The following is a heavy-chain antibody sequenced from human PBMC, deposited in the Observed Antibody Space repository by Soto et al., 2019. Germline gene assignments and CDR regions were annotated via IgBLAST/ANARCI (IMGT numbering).Heavy chain of an antibody. CDR1: GFTFSSYG. D-gene: IGHD5-12*01. CDR3: VKADTDDSGYGIYYYYYGMDV. V-gene: IGHV3-30*18. Sequence: PGGSLRLSCAASGFTFSSYGMHWVRQAPGKGLEWVAVISYDGSNKYYADSVKGRFTISRDNSKNTLYLQMSSLRAEDTAVYYCVKADTDDSGYGIYYYYYGMDVWGQGTTVTVSS. J-gene: IGHJ6*02. CDR2: ISYDGSNK.